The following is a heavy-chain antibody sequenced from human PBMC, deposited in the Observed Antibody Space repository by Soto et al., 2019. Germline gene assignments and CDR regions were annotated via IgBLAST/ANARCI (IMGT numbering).Heavy chain of an antibody. J-gene: IGHJ4*02. Sequence: QVQLQESGPGVVKPSGTLSLSCIVSSGSISSTNWWSWVRQPPGRGLEWIGAIYHSGSINYNPSLGRRVTISVDKSKNQFSLNLISVTAADTAVYFCVKEGSGWSYLDHWGQGILVTVSS. CDR1: SGSISSTNW. V-gene: IGHV4-4*02. CDR2: IYHSGSI. D-gene: IGHD6-19*01. CDR3: VKEGSGWSYLDH.